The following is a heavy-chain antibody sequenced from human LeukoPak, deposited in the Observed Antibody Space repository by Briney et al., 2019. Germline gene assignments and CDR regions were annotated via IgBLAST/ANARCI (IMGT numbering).Heavy chain of an antibody. Sequence: GESLKISCKGSGYTFFTYWIGWVRQMPGKGLEWMGIIYPGDSDTRYSPSFQGQVTISADKSIRTAYLQWSSLKASDTAIYYCARPRRAYCGGDCYDDAFDIWGQGTMVTVSS. CDR3: ARPRRAYCGGDCYDDAFDI. V-gene: IGHV5-51*01. CDR1: GYTFFTYW. D-gene: IGHD2-21*02. J-gene: IGHJ3*02. CDR2: IYPGDSDT.